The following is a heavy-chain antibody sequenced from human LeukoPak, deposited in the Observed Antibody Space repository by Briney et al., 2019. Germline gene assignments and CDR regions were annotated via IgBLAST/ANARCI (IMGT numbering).Heavy chain of an antibody. Sequence: ASVKVSCKTSGYTFTNYGISWVRQAPGQGLEWMGWISGYNGNTNYAQNLQGRVTMTTDTSTSTAYMELRSLTSDDTALYYCARDAPYSSSWYVPFDYWGQGTLVTVSS. CDR2: ISGYNGNT. CDR1: GYTFTNYG. CDR3: ARDAPYSSSWYVPFDY. J-gene: IGHJ4*02. D-gene: IGHD6-13*01. V-gene: IGHV1-18*01.